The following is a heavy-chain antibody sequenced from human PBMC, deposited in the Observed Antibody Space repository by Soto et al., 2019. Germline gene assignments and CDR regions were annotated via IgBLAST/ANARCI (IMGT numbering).Heavy chain of an antibody. V-gene: IGHV3-23*01. CDR2: ISGSGGST. J-gene: IGHJ5*02. D-gene: IGHD3-10*01. Sequence: GGSLRLSCAASGFTFSSYAMSWVRQAPGKGLEWVSAISGSGGSTYYADSVKGRFTISRDNSKNTLYLQMNSLRAEDTAVYYCAKEWYYGSGGRGGGFDPWGQGTMVTVSS. CDR3: AKEWYYGSGGRGGGFDP. CDR1: GFTFSSYA.